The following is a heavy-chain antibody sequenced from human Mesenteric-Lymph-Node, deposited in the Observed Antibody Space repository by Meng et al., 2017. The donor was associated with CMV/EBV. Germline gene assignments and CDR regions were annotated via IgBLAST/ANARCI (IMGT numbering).Heavy chain of an antibody. CDR1: GGSVSSGSYY. Sequence: SETLSLTCTVSGGSVSSGSYYWSWIRQPPGKGLEWIGYIYYSGSTNYNPPLKSRVTISVDTSKNQFSLKLSSVTAADTAVYYCARAAADPKYYYYYGMDVWGQGTTVTVSS. J-gene: IGHJ6*02. D-gene: IGHD6-13*01. V-gene: IGHV4-61*01. CDR3: ARAAADPKYYYYYGMDV. CDR2: IYYSGST.